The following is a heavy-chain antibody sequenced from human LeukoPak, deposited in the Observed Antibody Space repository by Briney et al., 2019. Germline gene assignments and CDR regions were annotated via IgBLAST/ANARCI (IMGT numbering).Heavy chain of an antibody. CDR3: ARETRNPYYYDSSGYNFDY. CDR1: GGSISSYY. D-gene: IGHD3-22*01. V-gene: IGHV4-4*07. CDR2: IYTSGTT. J-gene: IGHJ4*02. Sequence: SETLSLTCTVSGGSISSYYWSWIRQPAGKGLEWIGRIYTSGTTNYNPSLKSRVTMSVDTSKNQFSLKLSSVTAADTAVYYCARETRNPYYYDSSGYNFDYWGQGTLVTVSS.